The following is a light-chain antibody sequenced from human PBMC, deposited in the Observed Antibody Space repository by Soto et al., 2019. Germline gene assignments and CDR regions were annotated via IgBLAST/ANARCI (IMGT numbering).Light chain of an antibody. Sequence: QSALTQPRSVSGSPGQSVTLSYNGTSSDVGTFNYVSWYQQHPGKAPKLIIYDVTQRPSGVPDRFSGSKSGNTASLTISGLQSEDEADYFCCSYAGTNTYVVIGGGTQLTVL. CDR1: SSDVGTFNY. J-gene: IGLJ2*01. CDR2: DVT. CDR3: CSYAGTNTYVV. V-gene: IGLV2-11*01.